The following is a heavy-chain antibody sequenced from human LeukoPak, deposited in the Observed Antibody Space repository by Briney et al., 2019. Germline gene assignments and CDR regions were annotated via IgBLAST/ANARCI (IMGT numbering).Heavy chain of an antibody. CDR2: IDWDDDK. CDR3: ARSPSAVPNNWFDP. J-gene: IGHJ5*02. V-gene: IGHV2-70*01. D-gene: IGHD2-2*01. Sequence: ESGPALVKPTQTLTLTCTFSGFSLSTSGMCVSWIRQPPGKALEWLALIDWDDDKYYNISLKTRLTISKDTSKNQVVLTMTNMDPVDTATYYCARSPSAVPNNWFDPWGQGTLVTVSS. CDR1: GFSLSTSGMC.